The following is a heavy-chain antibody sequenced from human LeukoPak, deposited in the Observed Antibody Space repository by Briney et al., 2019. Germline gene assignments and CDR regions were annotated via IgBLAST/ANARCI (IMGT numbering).Heavy chain of an antibody. J-gene: IGHJ4*02. V-gene: IGHV3-15*07. Sequence: GGSLRLSCAASGFTFSNAWMNWVRQAPGKGLEWVGRIKSKTDGGTTDYAAPVKGRFTISRDDSKNTLYLQMNSLKTEDTAVYYCITEVYYDFWSGYYRYWGQGILVTVSS. D-gene: IGHD3-3*01. CDR1: GFTFSNAW. CDR3: ITEVYYDFWSGYYRY. CDR2: IKSKTDGGTT.